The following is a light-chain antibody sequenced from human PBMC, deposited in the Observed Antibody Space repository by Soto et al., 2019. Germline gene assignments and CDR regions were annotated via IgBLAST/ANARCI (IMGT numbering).Light chain of an antibody. J-gene: IGKJ4*01. CDR3: QQYDSSTLT. CDR1: QSVSSRY. V-gene: IGKV3-20*01. Sequence: EIVSPRGPGTLSLSPGERATLSCRVSQSVSSRYLAWYQQKHGQAPRVLMYGASRRATGIPDRFSGIGSGTDCTLTISRLQHEDFAVYDGQQYDSSTLTFGGGTKVDI. CDR2: GAS.